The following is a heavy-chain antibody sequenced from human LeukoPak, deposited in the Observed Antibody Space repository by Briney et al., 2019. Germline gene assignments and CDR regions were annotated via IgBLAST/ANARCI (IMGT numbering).Heavy chain of an antibody. J-gene: IGHJ6*02. D-gene: IGHD1-26*01. CDR2: ISYSGST. CDR3: ARGRSNYYGMDV. V-gene: IGHV4-59*01. Sequence: SETLSLTCTVSGGSISSYYWSWIRQPPGKGLEWIGYISYSGSTNYNPSLKSRVTISVDRSKNQFSLKLNSVTAADTVVYYCARGRSNYYGMDVWGQGTTVTVSS. CDR1: GGSISSYY.